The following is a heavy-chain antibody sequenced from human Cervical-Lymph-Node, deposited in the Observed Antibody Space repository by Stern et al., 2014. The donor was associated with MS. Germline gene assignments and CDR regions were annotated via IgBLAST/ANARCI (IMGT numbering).Heavy chain of an antibody. CDR1: GYTFTSYY. D-gene: IGHD5-24*01. CDR3: ARVYRDGYNNVDDY. V-gene: IGHV1-46*01. CDR2: INPRGGGT. J-gene: IGHJ4*02. Sequence: QVQLVESGAEVKKPGASVKVSCKASGYTFTSYYMHWVRQAPGQGLEWMGIINPRGGGTTYTQKFQGKVTMTWDTSTSTVYMELSSLRSEDTAVYYCARVYRDGYNNVDDYWGQGTLVTVSS.